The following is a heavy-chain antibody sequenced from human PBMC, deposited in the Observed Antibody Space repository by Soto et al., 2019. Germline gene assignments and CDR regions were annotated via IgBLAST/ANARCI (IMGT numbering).Heavy chain of an antibody. Sequence: PSETLSLTCTVSGGSVSSGSYYWSWIRQPPGKGLEWIGYIYYSGSTNYNPSLKSRVTISVDTSKNQFSLKLSSVTAADTAVHYCARELNYYDSSGYYKAYWFDPWGQGTLVTVSS. CDR3: ARELNYYDSSGYYKAYWFDP. CDR2: IYYSGST. J-gene: IGHJ5*02. V-gene: IGHV4-61*01. D-gene: IGHD3-22*01. CDR1: GGSVSSGSYY.